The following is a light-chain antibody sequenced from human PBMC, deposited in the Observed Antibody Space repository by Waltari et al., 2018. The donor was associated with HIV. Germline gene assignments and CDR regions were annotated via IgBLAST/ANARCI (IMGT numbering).Light chain of an antibody. V-gene: IGLV2-11*01. Sequence: QSALTQPRSVSGSPGQSVTISCTETRSDVGGYNYVSWYPQHPGKAPKVIIYDVSNRPSGVPDRFSGSKSGNTASLTISGLQAEDEADYYCCSYAGSYIWVFGGGTKLTVL. CDR3: CSYAGSYIWV. CDR1: RSDVGGYNY. CDR2: DVS. J-gene: IGLJ3*02.